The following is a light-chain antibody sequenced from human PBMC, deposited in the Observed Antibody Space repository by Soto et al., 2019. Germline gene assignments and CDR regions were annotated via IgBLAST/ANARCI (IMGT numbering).Light chain of an antibody. V-gene: IGLV6-57*04. J-gene: IGLJ2*01. CDR3: QSFDSGTVV. CDR2: EDH. CDR1: GGSGASNY. Sequence: NFMLTQPHSVSESPGKTVIISCTRSGGSGASNYVQWYQQRPGSAPTTVIYEDHERPSGVPDRFSGSIDTYSNSASLTISGLKTEDEADYYCQSFDSGTVVFGGGTKLTVL.